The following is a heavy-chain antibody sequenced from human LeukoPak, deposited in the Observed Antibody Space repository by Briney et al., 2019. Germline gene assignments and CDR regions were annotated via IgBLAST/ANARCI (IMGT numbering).Heavy chain of an antibody. CDR2: IYSGGST. J-gene: IGHJ4*02. D-gene: IGHD2-15*01. CDR3: AREGSLLSTYY. Sequence: GGSLILSCAASGFTVSSNYSSSVRQAPGKGLEWVSVIYSGGSTYYADSVKGRFTITRDNSKNTLYLQMNSLRAEDTAVYYCAREGSLLSTYYWGQGTLVTVSS. CDR1: GFTVSSNY. V-gene: IGHV3-66*02.